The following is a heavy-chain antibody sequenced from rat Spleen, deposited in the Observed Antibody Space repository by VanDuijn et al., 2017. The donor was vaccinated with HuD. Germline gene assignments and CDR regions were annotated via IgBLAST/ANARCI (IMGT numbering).Heavy chain of an antibody. V-gene: IGHV2S12*01. J-gene: IGHJ2*01. CDR1: GFSLTSNG. CDR2: ISSGGST. CDR3: TRDEVYYGLPYFDY. D-gene: IGHD1-6*01. Sequence: QVQLKESGPGLVQPSQTLSLTCTVSGFSLTSNGVSWVRQPPGKGLEWISAISSGGSTYYNSALKSRLSISRDTSKSQVFLKMNSLQTEDTAIYFCTRDEVYYGLPYFDYWGQGVMVTVSS.